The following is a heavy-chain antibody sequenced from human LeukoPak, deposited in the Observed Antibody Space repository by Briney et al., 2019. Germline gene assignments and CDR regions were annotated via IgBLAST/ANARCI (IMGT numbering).Heavy chain of an antibody. J-gene: IGHJ1*01. CDR2: IYTTGTT. V-gene: IGHV4-4*07. CDR3: GRQGYTGSHYFIDF. Sequence: SETLSLTCTVSSCSISRYQWGWVRQPPGKGLEWIGRIYTTGTTHYNPSLKSRLTMSVDTSTNQFYLNLTSVTAADTDVYYCGRQGYTGSHYFIDFWSQGTLVAVS. CDR1: SCSISRYQ. D-gene: IGHD1-26*01.